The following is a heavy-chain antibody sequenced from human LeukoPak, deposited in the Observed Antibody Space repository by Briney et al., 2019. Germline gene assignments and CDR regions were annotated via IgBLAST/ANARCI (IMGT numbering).Heavy chain of an antibody. CDR3: AKGHRSSSSFFDS. V-gene: IGHV3-23*01. J-gene: IGHJ4*02. Sequence: GGSLRLSCAASGFTFSSYSMNWVRQAPGRGLEWVSAINGRGDDTYYPDSVKGRFTITRDNSNNTLYLQMNGLRAEDTAVYYCAKGHRSSSSFFDSWGQGILVTVSS. CDR1: GFTFSSYS. D-gene: IGHD6-19*01. CDR2: INGRGDDT.